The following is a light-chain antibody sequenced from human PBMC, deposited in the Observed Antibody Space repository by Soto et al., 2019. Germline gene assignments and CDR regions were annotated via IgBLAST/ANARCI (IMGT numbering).Light chain of an antibody. CDR3: QHYNNWLGT. CDR2: GAS. CDR1: QNVVNS. Sequence: EIVVTQSPSILSVSAGERVTLSCRASQNVVNSLAWYQQRLGQAPRLLIYGASARATGVPARFSGSGSGTEFFLTISSLQSEDFAVYYCQHYNNWLGTFGGGTKVEIK. V-gene: IGKV3-15*01. J-gene: IGKJ4*01.